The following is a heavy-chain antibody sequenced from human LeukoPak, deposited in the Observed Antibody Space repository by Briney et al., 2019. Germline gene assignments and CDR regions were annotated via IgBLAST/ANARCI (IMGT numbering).Heavy chain of an antibody. V-gene: IGHV1-69*05. D-gene: IGHD5-12*01. Sequence: SVKVSCKASGGTFSSYAISWVRQAPGQGLEWMGRIIPIFGTANYAQKFQGRVTITTDESTSTAYMELSSLRSEDTAVYYCAREAYGGYTSFDYWGQGTLVTVSS. CDR2: IIPIFGTA. J-gene: IGHJ4*02. CDR1: GGTFSSYA. CDR3: AREAYGGYTSFDY.